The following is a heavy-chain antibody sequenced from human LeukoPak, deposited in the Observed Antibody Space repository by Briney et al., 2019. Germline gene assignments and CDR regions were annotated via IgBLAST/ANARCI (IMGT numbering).Heavy chain of an antibody. V-gene: IGHV3-7*01. CDR1: GFNFDNYY. J-gene: IGHJ4*02. CDR3: VGDGSGSDFSLDY. D-gene: IGHD3-10*01. CDR2: IRYDGSDV. Sequence: PGGSLRLSCVGSGFNFDNYYMSWVRQAPGKGLEWVADIRYDGSDVYNVDPVRRLYTISRDNAKNPVFLQMNTLKDDDTADYYGVGDGSGSDFSLDYWGQGTLVTVSS.